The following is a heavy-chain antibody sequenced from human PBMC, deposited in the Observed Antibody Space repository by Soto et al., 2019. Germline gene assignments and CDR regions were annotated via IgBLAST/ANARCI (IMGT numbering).Heavy chain of an antibody. CDR1: GFTFGDYA. CDR2: IRSKAYGGTT. CDR3: TRGPITIFGVVIIPDYFDY. V-gene: IGHV3-49*03. J-gene: IGHJ4*02. D-gene: IGHD3-3*01. Sequence: GGSLRLSCTASGFTFGDYAMSWFRQAPGKGLEWVGFIRSKAYGGTTEYAASVKGRFTISRDDSKSIAYLQMNSLKTEDTAVYYCTRGPITIFGVVIIPDYFDYWGQGTLVTVSS.